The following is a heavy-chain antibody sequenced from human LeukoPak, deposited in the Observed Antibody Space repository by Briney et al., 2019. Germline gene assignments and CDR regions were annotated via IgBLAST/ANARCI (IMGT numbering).Heavy chain of an antibody. J-gene: IGHJ4*02. CDR1: GGSISSYY. CDR3: ARGDLAGYFDH. Sequence: SETLSLTCTVSGGSISSYYWSWIRQPPGKGLEWIGYIYYSGSTNYNPSLKSRVTISIHTYKIQFSLKLSSVTAADTAVYYCARGDLAGYFDHWGQGTLVTVSS. D-gene: IGHD3-3*02. V-gene: IGHV4-59*01. CDR2: IYYSGST.